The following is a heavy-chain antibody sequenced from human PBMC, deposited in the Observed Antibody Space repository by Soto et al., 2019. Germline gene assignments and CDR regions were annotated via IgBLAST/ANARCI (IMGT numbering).Heavy chain of an antibody. J-gene: IGHJ3*02. D-gene: IGHD3-10*01. CDR2: MNPNSGNT. V-gene: IGHV1-8*01. Sequence: QVQLVQSGAEVKKPGASVKVSCQASGYTFTSYDINWVRQATGQGREWMGWMNPNSGNTGYAQKFQGRVTMTRNTSISTAYMVLSSLRSEDTAVYYCARGINYYASGDDAFDIWGQGTMVTVSS. CDR1: GYTFTSYD. CDR3: ARGINYYASGDDAFDI.